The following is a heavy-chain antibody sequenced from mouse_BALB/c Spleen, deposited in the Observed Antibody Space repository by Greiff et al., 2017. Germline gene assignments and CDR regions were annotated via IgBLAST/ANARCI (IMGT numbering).Heavy chain of an antibody. Sequence: QVHVKQSGAELAKPGASVKMSCKASGYTFTSYWMHWVKQRPGQGLEWIGYINPSTGYTEYNQKFKDKATLTADKSSSTAYMQLSSLTSEDSAVYYCAKLIYFDYWGQGTTLTVSS. CDR3: AKLIYFDY. CDR2: INPSTGYT. V-gene: IGHV1-7*01. CDR1: GYTFTSYW. J-gene: IGHJ2*01.